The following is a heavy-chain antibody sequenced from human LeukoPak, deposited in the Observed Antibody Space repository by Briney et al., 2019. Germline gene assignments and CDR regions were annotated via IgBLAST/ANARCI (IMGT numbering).Heavy chain of an antibody. V-gene: IGHV3-15*01. Sequence: GGSLRLSCAASGFTFINAWMSWVRQAPGKGLEWVGRIKSKTDGGTADYAATVKSRFTISRDDSKNSLYLQLSSLKTEDTAVYYCTTLKAGTSSFLWGQGTLVTVSS. CDR2: IKSKTDGGTA. CDR3: TTLKAGTSSFL. CDR1: GFTFINAW. D-gene: IGHD2-2*01. J-gene: IGHJ4*02.